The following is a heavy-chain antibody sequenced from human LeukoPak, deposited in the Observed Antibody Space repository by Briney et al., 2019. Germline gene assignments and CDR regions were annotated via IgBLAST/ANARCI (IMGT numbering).Heavy chain of an antibody. Sequence: ASVKVSCKASGYTFTSYDINWVRQATGQGLEWMGWMNPNSGNTGYAQKFQGRVTITRDTSINTAYMELSSLRSDDTAVYYCARDHCSSTSCYFDYWGQGTLVTVSS. CDR1: GYTFTSYD. CDR3: ARDHCSSTSCYFDY. V-gene: IGHV1-8*03. J-gene: IGHJ4*02. CDR2: MNPNSGNT. D-gene: IGHD2-2*01.